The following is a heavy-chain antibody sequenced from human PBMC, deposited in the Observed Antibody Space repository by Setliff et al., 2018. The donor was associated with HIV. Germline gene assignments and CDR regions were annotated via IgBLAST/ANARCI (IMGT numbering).Heavy chain of an antibody. Sequence: ASVKVSCKASGGTFSSYAISWVRQAPGQGLEWMGGIIPILGIANYAQKFQGRVTITADKSTSTAYMELSSLRSEDTAVYYCARDMDGRRGITAESPRWGQGTLVTVSS. J-gene: IGHJ4*02. D-gene: IGHD3-16*01. CDR1: GGTFSSYA. V-gene: IGHV1-69*10. CDR2: IIPILGIA. CDR3: ARDMDGRRGITAESPR.